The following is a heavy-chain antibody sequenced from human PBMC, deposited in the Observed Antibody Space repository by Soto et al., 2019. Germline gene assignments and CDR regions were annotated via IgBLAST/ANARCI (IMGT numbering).Heavy chain of an antibody. J-gene: IGHJ4*02. CDR3: ARGWGYDSNDYYYAY. CDR2: IIPIFGTA. V-gene: IGHV1-69*01. CDR1: GGTFSRHA. D-gene: IGHD3-22*01. Sequence: QVQLVQSGAEVRKPGSSVKVSCKASGGTFSRHAISWVRQAPGQGLEWMGGIIPIFGTAKHAQKFQGRVTIIADESTSTVYMELSSLRSEDTAMYYCARGWGYDSNDYYYAYLGQGTLVIVSS.